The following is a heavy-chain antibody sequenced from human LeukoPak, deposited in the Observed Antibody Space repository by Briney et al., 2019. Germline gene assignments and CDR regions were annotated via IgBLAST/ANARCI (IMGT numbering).Heavy chain of an antibody. CDR3: ARVSDYVWGSYRYQDDYGWDV. J-gene: IGHJ6*02. CDR1: GGSISSYY. D-gene: IGHD3-16*02. Sequence: PSETLSLTCTVSGGSISSYYWSWIRQPPGKGLEWIGYIYYSGSTNYNPSLKGRVTISVDTSKNQFSLKLSSVTAADTAVYYCARVSDYVWGSYRYQDDYGWDVWGQGTTVTVSS. V-gene: IGHV4-59*01. CDR2: IYYSGST.